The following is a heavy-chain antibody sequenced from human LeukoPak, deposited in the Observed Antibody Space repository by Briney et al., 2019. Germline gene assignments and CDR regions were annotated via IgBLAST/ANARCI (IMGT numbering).Heavy chain of an antibody. CDR3: ARDRANSGSYTWDY. Sequence: ASVKVSCKASGGTFSSYAISWVRQAPGQGLEWMGGIIPIFGTADYAQKFQGRVTITTDESTSTAYMELSSLRSEDTAVYYCARDRANSGSYTWDYWGQGTLVTVSS. D-gene: IGHD1-26*01. CDR2: IIPIFGTA. V-gene: IGHV1-69*05. CDR1: GGTFSSYA. J-gene: IGHJ4*02.